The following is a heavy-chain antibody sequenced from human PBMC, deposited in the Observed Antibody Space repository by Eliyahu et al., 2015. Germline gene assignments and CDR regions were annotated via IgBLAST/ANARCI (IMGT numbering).Heavy chain of an antibody. CDR2: IYWDGDK. CDR3: AHTYYAFWSGYFSTYYFDH. D-gene: IGHD3-3*01. J-gene: IGHJ4*02. CDR1: GFSLXXSXVG. Sequence: QITLKESGPTLVKQTQTLTLTCXFSGFSLXXSXVGLGWIRQPPGKALEWLALIYWDGDKGYNPSLKSRLTVTKDPSKDQLVLSLTNVDPADTATYYCAHTYYAFWSGYFSTYYFDHWGPGVLVTVSS. V-gene: IGHV2-5*02.